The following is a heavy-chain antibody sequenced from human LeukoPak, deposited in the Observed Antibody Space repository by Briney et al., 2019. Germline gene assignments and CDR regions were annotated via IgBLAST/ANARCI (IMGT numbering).Heavy chain of an antibody. CDR1: GGSISSYY. V-gene: IGHV4-59*01. CDR3: ARGGYYYDSSAAY. J-gene: IGHJ4*02. CDR2: IYYSGST. D-gene: IGHD3-22*01. Sequence: SETLSLTCTVSGGSISSYYWSWIRQPPGKGLEWIGYIYYSGSTNYNPSLESRVTISVDTSKNQFSLKPSSVTAADTAVYYCARGGYYYDSSAAYWGQGTLVTVSS.